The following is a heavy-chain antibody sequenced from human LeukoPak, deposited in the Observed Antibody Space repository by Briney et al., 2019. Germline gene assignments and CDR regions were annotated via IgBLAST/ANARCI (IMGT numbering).Heavy chain of an antibody. CDR1: GYIFTSYD. CDR3: ARIAAAGTAYYYYGMDV. V-gene: IGHV1-8*01. D-gene: IGHD6-13*01. Sequence: ASVKVSCKASGYIFTSYDINWVRQATGQGLEWMGWMNPNSGNTGYAQKFQGRVTMTRNTSISTAYMELSSLRSEDTAVYYCARIAAAGTAYYYYGMDVWGQGTTVTVS. CDR2: MNPNSGNT. J-gene: IGHJ6*02.